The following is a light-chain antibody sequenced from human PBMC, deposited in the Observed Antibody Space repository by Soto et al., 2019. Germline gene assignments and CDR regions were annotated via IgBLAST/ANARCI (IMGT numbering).Light chain of an antibody. Sequence: EIVLTQSPGTLSLSPGERATLSCRASQSVSSSYLAWYQQKPGQAPRLLIYGASSRATGIPDRFSGSGPGTDFTLTISRLEPEDFAVYYCQQYGSSPLFGPGTKVVS. V-gene: IGKV3-20*01. CDR2: GAS. CDR1: QSVSSSY. J-gene: IGKJ3*01. CDR3: QQYGSSPL.